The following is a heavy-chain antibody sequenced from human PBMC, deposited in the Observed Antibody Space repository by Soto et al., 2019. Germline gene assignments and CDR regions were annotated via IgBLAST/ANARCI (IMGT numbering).Heavy chain of an antibody. CDR3: ARRPHSDLRYYYIYV. Sequence: PGESLKISCKGSGYSFTSYWMGWVRQMPGKGLEWMGIIYPGDSDTRYSPSFQGQVTISADKSISTAYLQWSSLKASDTAMYYCARRPHSDLRYYYIYVWGKGTTVTVSS. CDR2: IYPGDSDT. D-gene: IGHD2-21*02. J-gene: IGHJ6*03. V-gene: IGHV5-51*01. CDR1: GYSFTSYW.